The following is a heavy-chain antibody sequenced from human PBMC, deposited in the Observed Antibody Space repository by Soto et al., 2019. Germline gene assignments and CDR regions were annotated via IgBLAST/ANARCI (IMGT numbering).Heavy chain of an antibody. J-gene: IGHJ5*02. V-gene: IGHV1-3*01. Sequence: ASVKVSCKASGYTFTSYAMQWVRQAPGQRLEWMGWINAGNGNTKYSQKFQGRVTITRDTSASTAFMELSSLRSEDTAVYYCARDGITMVRALQLWFDPWGQGTLVTVSS. CDR2: INAGNGNT. D-gene: IGHD3-10*01. CDR1: GYTFTSYA. CDR3: ARDGITMVRALQLWFDP.